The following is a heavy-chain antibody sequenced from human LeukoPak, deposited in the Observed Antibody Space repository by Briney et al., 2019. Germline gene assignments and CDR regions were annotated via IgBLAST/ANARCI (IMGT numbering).Heavy chain of an antibody. CDR3: AKTTGTLLEPFDI. CDR2: MTSGGST. V-gene: IGHV3-23*01. J-gene: IGHJ3*02. Sequence: GGSLRLSCSASGFTFSSYAIAWVRQAPGRGVEWVSSMTSGGSTFFADSVKGRFTIPRDNSKNTVYLQMNSLRAEDTALYYCAKTTGTLLEPFDIWGQGTMVTVSS. CDR1: GFTFSSYA. D-gene: IGHD1-1*01.